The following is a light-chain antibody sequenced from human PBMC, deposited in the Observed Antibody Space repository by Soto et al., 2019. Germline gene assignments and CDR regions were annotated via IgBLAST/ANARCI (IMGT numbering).Light chain of an antibody. CDR3: SSYTSSSTLYV. V-gene: IGLV2-11*01. CDR1: SSDVGGYNY. Sequence: QSALTQPRSVSGSPGQSVTISCTGTSSDVGGYNYVSWYQQHPGKAPKLVIYDVNKRPSGVPDRFSGSKSGNTASLTISGLHAEDEADYYCSSYTSSSTLYVFGTGTKLTVL. J-gene: IGLJ1*01. CDR2: DVN.